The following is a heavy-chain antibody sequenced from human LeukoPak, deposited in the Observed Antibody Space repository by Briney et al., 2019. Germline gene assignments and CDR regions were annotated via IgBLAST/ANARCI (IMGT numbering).Heavy chain of an antibody. V-gene: IGHV4-59*01. J-gene: IGHJ3*02. CDR1: GGPISSYY. CDR2: IYYSGST. D-gene: IGHD1-14*01. CDR3: ARCEPAGDAFDI. Sequence: ASETLSLTCTVSGGPISSYYWRWIRQPPGKGLEWIGYIYYSGSTNCNPSLKSRATISVDTSKNQFSLKLSSVTAADTAVDYCARCEPAGDAFDIWGQGTMVTVSS.